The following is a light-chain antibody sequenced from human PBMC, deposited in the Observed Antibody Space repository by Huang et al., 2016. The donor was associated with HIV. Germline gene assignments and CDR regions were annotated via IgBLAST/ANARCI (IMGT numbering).Light chain of an antibody. V-gene: IGKV3-15*01. J-gene: IGKJ2*01. CDR3: QQYNNRYT. CDR2: GAS. Sequence: IVMTQSPATLSVSPGERATLPCRASQSISSNLAWYQQKPGQTPMLLTYGASTRATGIPARCSGSGSGTEFTLTISSLQSEDFAVYYCQQYNNRYTFGQGTKLEIK. CDR1: QSISSN.